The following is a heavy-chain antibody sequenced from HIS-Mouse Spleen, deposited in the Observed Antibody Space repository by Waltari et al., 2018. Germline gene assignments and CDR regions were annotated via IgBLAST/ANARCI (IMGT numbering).Heavy chain of an antibody. J-gene: IGHJ4*02. CDR3: ARIAEGYSSGWYAFDY. V-gene: IGHV2-70*15. D-gene: IGHD6-19*01. CDR1: GFSLSTSGMC. CDR2: IDWDDDK. Sequence: QVTLRESGPALVKPTQTLTLTCTFSGFSLSTSGMCVSWIRQPPGKALEWLARIDWDDDKSSSTALKTRRTISKDTSKNQVVLTMTNMDPVDTATYYCARIAEGYSSGWYAFDYWGQGTLVTVSS.